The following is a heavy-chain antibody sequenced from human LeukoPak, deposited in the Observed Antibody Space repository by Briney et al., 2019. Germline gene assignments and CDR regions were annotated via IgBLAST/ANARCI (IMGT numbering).Heavy chain of an antibody. Sequence: GGSLRLSCAASGFTFSSYSMNWVRQAPGKGLEWVSSISSSSSYIYYADSVQGRFTISRDNAKNSLYLQMNSLRAEDMALYYCAKDVSSSWYYFDYWGQGTLVTVSS. CDR2: ISSSSSYI. D-gene: IGHD6-13*01. CDR3: AKDVSSSWYYFDY. V-gene: IGHV3-21*04. CDR1: GFTFSSYS. J-gene: IGHJ4*02.